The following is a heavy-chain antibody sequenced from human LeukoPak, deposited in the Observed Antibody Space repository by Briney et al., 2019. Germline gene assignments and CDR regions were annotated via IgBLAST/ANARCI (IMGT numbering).Heavy chain of an antibody. V-gene: IGHV3-21*04. J-gene: IGHJ4*02. CDR1: GFTFSSYT. CDR2: ISSGSSYI. CDR3: ARKSASGNYPLDY. D-gene: IGHD3-10*01. Sequence: PGGSLRLSCAASGFTFSSYTMSWVRQAPGKGLEWVSIISSGSSYIHYADSVKGRFTISRDNAKNTVFLQMSSLRAEDTALYYCARKSASGNYPLDYWGQGTLVTVSS.